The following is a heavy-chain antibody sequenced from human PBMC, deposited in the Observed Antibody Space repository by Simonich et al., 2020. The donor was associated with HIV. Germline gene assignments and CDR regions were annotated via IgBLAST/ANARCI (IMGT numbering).Heavy chain of an antibody. CDR2: IIPIFGTA. Sequence: QVQLVQSGAEVKKPGSSVKVSCKASGGTFSSFAISWGRQAPGLGLEWVVGIIPIFGTAYDAQMFQGRVTITADESTSTAYMELSSLGSEDTGIYYCARKGGGRGVYYFDYWGQGTLVTVSS. J-gene: IGHJ4*02. D-gene: IGHD3-10*01. V-gene: IGHV1-69*13. CDR3: ARKGGGRGVYYFDY. CDR1: GGTFSSFA.